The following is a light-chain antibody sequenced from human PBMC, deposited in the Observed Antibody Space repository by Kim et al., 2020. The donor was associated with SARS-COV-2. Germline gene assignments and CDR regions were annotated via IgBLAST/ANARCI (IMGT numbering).Light chain of an antibody. V-gene: IGKV3-15*01. CDR3: QQYNNWPLT. CDR2: GAS. CDR1: LSVSTN. Sequence: EIVMTQSPATLSVSPGERATLSCRASLSVSTNLAWYQQKPGQAPRLLMYGASTRATGFPARFSASGSGTEFTLTISSLQSEDFAVYYCQQYNNWPLTFGGGTKLEI. J-gene: IGKJ4*01.